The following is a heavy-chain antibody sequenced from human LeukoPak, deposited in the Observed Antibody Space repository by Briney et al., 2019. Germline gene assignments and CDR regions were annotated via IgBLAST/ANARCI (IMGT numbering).Heavy chain of an antibody. J-gene: IGHJ4*02. CDR2: IIPTLGIA. CDR3: ATGAPYDVFRNVY. CDR1: GGTFSSYA. D-gene: IGHD1-14*01. V-gene: IGHV1-69*04. Sequence: SVKVSCKASGGTFSSYAISWVRQAPGQGLEWMGRIIPTLGIANYAQKFQGRVTITADKSTSTAYMELSSLRSEDTAVYYCATGAPYDVFRNVYWGQGTLVTVSS.